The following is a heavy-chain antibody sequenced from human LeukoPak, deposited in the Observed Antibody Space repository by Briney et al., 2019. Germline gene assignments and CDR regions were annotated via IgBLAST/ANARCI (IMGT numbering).Heavy chain of an antibody. CDR2: IYTSGST. J-gene: IGHJ4*02. CDR3: ARLNVLLWFGEPTPNYFDY. CDR1: GGSISSGSYY. V-gene: IGHV4-61*02. D-gene: IGHD3-10*01. Sequence: PSQTLSLTCTVSGGSISSGSYYWSWIRQPAGKGLEWIGRIYTSGSTNYNPSLKSRVTISVDTSKNQFSLKLSSVTAADTAVYYCARLNVLLWFGEPTPNYFDYWGQGTLVTVSS.